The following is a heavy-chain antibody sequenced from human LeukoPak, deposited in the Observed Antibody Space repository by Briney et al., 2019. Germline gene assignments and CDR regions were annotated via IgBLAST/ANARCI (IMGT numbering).Heavy chain of an antibody. D-gene: IGHD6-13*01. Sequence: ASVKVSCKASGYTFTNFGISWVRQVPGQGLEWMGWISAYNGNTKYAQKLQGRVTMTTDTSTSTAYMELRSLRSDDTAVYYCARFGGAAAGTVYYYYMDVWGKGTTVTVSS. J-gene: IGHJ6*03. CDR2: ISAYNGNT. V-gene: IGHV1-18*01. CDR3: ARFGGAAAGTVYYYYMDV. CDR1: GYTFTNFG.